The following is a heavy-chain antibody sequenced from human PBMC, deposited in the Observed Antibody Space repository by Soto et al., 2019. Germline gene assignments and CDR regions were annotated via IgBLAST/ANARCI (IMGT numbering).Heavy chain of an antibody. CDR3: GRVGGPDQPNFDC. CDR2: ISSSSSYT. Sequence: PGGSLRLSCAASGFTFSDYYMSWIRQAPGKGLEWVSYISSSSSYTNYADSVKGRFTISRDNAKNSLYLQMNSLRAEDTAVYYGGRVGGPDQPNFDCWGQGPLVSVPS. CDR1: GFTFSDYY. D-gene: IGHD2-2*01. V-gene: IGHV3-11*06. J-gene: IGHJ4*02.